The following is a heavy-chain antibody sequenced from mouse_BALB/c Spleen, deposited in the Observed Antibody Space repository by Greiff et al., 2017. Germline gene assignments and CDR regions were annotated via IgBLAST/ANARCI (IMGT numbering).Heavy chain of an antibody. CDR3: ASLLMDY. CDR2: IYPGSGNT. J-gene: IGHJ4*01. Sequence: VQLQQSGAELARPGASVKLSCKASGYTFTDYYINWVKQRTGQGLEWIGEIYPGSGNTYYNEKFKGKATLTADKSSSTAYMQLSSLTSEDSAVYFCASLLMDYWGQGTSVTVSS. V-gene: IGHV1-77*01. CDR1: GYTFTDYY.